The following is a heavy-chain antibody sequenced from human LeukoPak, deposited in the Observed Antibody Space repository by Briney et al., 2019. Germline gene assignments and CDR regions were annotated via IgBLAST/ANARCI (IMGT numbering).Heavy chain of an antibody. CDR3: ARDRGYCSSTSCSHFDY. V-gene: IGHV1-69*13. D-gene: IGHD2-2*01. CDR1: GGTFSSYA. J-gene: IGHJ4*02. Sequence: GASVKVSCKASGGTFSSYAINWVRQAPGQGLEWMGGIIPIFGTANYAQKFQGRVTITADESTSTAYMELSSLRSEDTAVYYCARDRGYCSSTSCSHFDYWGQGTLVTVSS. CDR2: IIPIFGTA.